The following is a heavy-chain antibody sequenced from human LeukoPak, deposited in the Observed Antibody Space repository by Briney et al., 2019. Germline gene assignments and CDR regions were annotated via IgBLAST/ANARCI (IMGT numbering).Heavy chain of an antibody. CDR3: ARVVDYGDYFDY. J-gene: IGHJ4*02. D-gene: IGHD4-17*01. CDR1: GFTFSSYA. Sequence: GGSLRLSCAVSGFTFSSYAMQWVRQAPGKGLEWVAVISYDGSKKYYADSVKGRFTISRDNSKNTLCLQMNSLRAEDTALYYCARVVDYGDYFDYWGQGTLVTVSS. V-gene: IGHV3-30-3*01. CDR2: ISYDGSKK.